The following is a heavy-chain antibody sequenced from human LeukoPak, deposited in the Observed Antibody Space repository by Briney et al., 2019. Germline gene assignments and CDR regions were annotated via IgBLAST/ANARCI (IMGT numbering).Heavy chain of an antibody. CDR2: MNPNSGNT. D-gene: IGHD3-10*01. J-gene: IGHJ4*02. CDR3: ATYYYGSGSYDY. CDR1: GYTFTSYD. Sequence: ASVKVSCKASGYTFTSYDINWVRQATGQGLEWMGWMNPNSGNTGYAQKFQGRVTMTRNTSISTAYMELSSLRSEDTAVYYCATYYYGSGSYDYWGQGTLDTVSS. V-gene: IGHV1-8*01.